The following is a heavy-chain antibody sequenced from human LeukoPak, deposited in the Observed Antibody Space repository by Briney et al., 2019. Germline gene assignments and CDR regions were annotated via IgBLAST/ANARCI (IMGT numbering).Heavy chain of an antibody. J-gene: IGHJ6*03. CDR2: ISSSSFNN. V-gene: IGHV3-48*04. Sequence: GGSVKLFCAASEFTFVRYAMHWVRQAPGKGLEWVSYISSSSFNNGYADSLKGRFTISRDNSKNSLYLQMDSLRFEDRAVYYCVRDPSYGSSWYCYMDVWGKGATVTVSS. CDR1: EFTFVRYA. D-gene: IGHD6-13*01. CDR3: VRDPSYGSSWYCYMDV.